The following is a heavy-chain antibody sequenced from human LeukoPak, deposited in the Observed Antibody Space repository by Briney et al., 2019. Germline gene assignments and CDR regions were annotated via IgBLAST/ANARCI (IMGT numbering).Heavy chain of an antibody. J-gene: IGHJ4*02. V-gene: IGHV1-2*04. Sequence: ASVNVSCKASGYTFTGYYMHWVRQAPGQGLEWMGWINPNSGGTNYAQKFQGWVTMTRDTSISTAYMELSRLRSDDTAVYYCARDTGGGFLDFDYWGQGTLVTVSS. CDR2: INPNSGGT. D-gene: IGHD2-8*02. CDR3: ARDTGGGFLDFDY. CDR1: GYTFTGYY.